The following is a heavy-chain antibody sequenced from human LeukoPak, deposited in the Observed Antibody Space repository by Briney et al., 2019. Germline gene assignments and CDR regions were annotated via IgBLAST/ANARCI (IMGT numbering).Heavy chain of an antibody. CDR2: ISAYNGNT. J-gene: IGHJ6*02. Sequence: GASVKVSCKASGYTFTSYGISWVRQAPGQGLEWMGWISAYNGNTNYAQKLQGRVTMTTDTSTSTAYMELRSLRSDDTAVYYCARDSIAVAGTPDYYYYGMDVWGQGTTVTVSS. CDR1: GYTFTSYG. V-gene: IGHV1-18*01. CDR3: ARDSIAVAGTPDYYYYGMDV. D-gene: IGHD6-19*01.